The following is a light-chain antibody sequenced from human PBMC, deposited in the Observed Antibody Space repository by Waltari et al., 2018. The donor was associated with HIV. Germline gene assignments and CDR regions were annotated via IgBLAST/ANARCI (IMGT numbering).Light chain of an antibody. J-gene: IGLJ2*01. CDR3: TSYITSATPV. CDR2: EVS. CDR1: DLTDYEY. Sequence: QSALTQPASVSGSPGQSITISCDLTDYEYVSWYQRHPGKAPKVIIYEVSHRPSGLSNRFSGSKSGNTATLTISGLQPEDEADYFCTSYITSATPVFGRGTKVTVL. V-gene: IGLV2-14*01.